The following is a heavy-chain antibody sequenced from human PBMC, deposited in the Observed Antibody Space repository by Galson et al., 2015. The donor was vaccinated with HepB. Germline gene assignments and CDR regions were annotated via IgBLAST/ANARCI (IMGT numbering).Heavy chain of an antibody. J-gene: IGHJ4*02. V-gene: IGHV3-23*01. CDR1: GFTFSSYA. CDR2: MSGNTGDT. D-gene: IGHD2-2*02. CDR3: AKRGPGYCSSTTCYKSFDY. Sequence: SLRLSCAASGFTFSSYAMGWDRQAPGKGLEYVSAMSGNTGDTYYADSVKGRFTISRDNSKNTLYLQMNSLRAEDTAVYYCAKRGPGYCSSTTCYKSFDYWGQGTQVTVSS.